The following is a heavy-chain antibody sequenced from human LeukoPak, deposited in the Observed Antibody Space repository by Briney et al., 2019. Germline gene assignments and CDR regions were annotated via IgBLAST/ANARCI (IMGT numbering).Heavy chain of an antibody. CDR2: IGSTAI. V-gene: IGHV3-48*01. D-gene: IGHD3-10*01. CDR3: ARDGPPAGAGDFDY. J-gene: IGHJ4*02. Sequence: PGGSLSLSCAASGFTVSTHSMGWVRQAPGQGLEWVSYIGSTAIYADSVRGRFTISRDNAENSLYLQMNSLRAEDTAVYYCARDGPPAGAGDFDYWGQGTPVTVSS. CDR1: GFTVSTHS.